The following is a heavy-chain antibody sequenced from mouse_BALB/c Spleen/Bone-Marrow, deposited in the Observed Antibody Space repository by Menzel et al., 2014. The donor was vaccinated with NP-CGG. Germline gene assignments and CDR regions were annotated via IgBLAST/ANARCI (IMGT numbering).Heavy chain of an antibody. Sequence: EVKLMESGGGLVQPGGSRKLSCAASGFTFSSFGMHWVRQAPEKGLEWVAYISDGSSTIYYADTVKGRFTIFRDNSKNTLFLQMTSLRSEDTAMYYCARLDVGGYWGQGSTLTVSS. V-gene: IGHV5-17*02. CDR1: GFTFSSFG. CDR2: ISDGSSTI. J-gene: IGHJ2*01. CDR3: ARLDVGGY.